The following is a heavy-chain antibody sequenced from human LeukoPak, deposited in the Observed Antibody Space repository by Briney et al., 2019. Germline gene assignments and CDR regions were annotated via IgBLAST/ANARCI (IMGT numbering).Heavy chain of an antibody. V-gene: IGHV3-23*01. D-gene: IGHD2-15*01. CDR2: ISGSGGST. J-gene: IGHJ4*02. CDR1: GFTFSSYA. Sequence: PGGSLRLSCAASGFTFSSYAMSRVRQAPGKGLEWVSAISGSGGSTYYADSVKGRFTISRDNSKNTLYLQMNSLRAEDTAVYYCAKDERRGSCYSFDYWGQGTLVTVSS. CDR3: AKDERRGSCYSFDY.